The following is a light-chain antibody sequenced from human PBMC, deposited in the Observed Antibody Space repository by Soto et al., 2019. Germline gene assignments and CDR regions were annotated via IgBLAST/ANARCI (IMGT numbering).Light chain of an antibody. Sequence: QSVLTQPPPASGSPGQSVTISCTGTSSDVGGYNYVSWYQQHPGKAPKLMIYEVSKRPSGVPDRFSGSKSGNTASLTVSGLQAEDEADYYYNSYAGSNTLYVFGTGTKVTVL. CDR3: NSYAGSNTLYV. CDR1: SSDVGGYNY. CDR2: EVS. V-gene: IGLV2-8*01. J-gene: IGLJ1*01.